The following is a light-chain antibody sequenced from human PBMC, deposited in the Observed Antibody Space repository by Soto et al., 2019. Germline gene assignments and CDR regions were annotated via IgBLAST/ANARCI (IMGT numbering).Light chain of an antibody. CDR2: DVN. CDR1: ISDIGGYNF. CDR3: ASYTRTITLV. Sequence: SVLTQPASVSGSPGQSITISCTGTISDIGGYNFISWYQHHPGKAPKLVIYDVNNRPSGISYRFSGSKSGNTASLTISGLQAEDEADYYCASYTRTITLVFGGGTKVTV. J-gene: IGLJ2*01. V-gene: IGLV2-14*01.